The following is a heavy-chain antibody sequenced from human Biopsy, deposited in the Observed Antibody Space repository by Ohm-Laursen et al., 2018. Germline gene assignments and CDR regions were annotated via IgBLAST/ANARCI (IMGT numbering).Heavy chain of an antibody. J-gene: IGHJ4*02. CDR3: ARKSFYESGGFDY. Sequence: ASVKASCKTSGYTFNDYYIHWVRQAPGQGLERMGWSKPNHNTKYAEKFQDRVTLTRDTTTGTAYMELSSLRRDDTAIYYCARKSFYESGGFDYWGQGTLVSVS. CDR1: GYTFNDYY. D-gene: IGHD3-22*01. V-gene: IGHV1-2*02. CDR2: SKPNHNT.